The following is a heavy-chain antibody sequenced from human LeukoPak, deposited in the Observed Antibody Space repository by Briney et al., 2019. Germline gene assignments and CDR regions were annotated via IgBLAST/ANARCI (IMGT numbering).Heavy chain of an antibody. D-gene: IGHD3-3*01. CDR2: FDPEDSET. Sequence: GASVKVSCKVSGYKLIELSMHWVRLAPGKGLEWMGGFDPEDSETVNAQKFQGRVTMTEDTSTDTAYMELSSLRSEDTAIYYCATSVDGLVTIRTYFELWGQGTPVTVSS. V-gene: IGHV1-24*01. CDR1: GYKLIELS. CDR3: ATSVDGLVTIRTYFEL. J-gene: IGHJ4*02.